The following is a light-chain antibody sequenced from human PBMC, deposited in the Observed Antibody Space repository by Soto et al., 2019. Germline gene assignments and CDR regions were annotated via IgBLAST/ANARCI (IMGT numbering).Light chain of an antibody. CDR3: SSYTTSSTLV. Sequence: QSALTQPASVSGSPGQSITISCTGTSSDVGPYNYVSWYQHHPGKAPKLLIYEVTKRPSGVSNRFSGSKSGNTASLPLSGLQAEDEADYYCSSYTTSSTLVFGGGTKLTVL. V-gene: IGLV2-14*01. J-gene: IGLJ3*02. CDR2: EVT. CDR1: SSDVGPYNY.